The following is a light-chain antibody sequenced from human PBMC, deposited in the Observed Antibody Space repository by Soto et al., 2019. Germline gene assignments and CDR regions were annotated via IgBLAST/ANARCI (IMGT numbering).Light chain of an antibody. J-gene: IGKJ4*01. V-gene: IGKV3-15*01. CDR3: QQYNEWPLT. Sequence: EIVMTQSPATLSVSPGERATLSCRASQSVSNNLAWYQQKPGQTPRVLVYFASTMATGIHARFSGSGSGTEFTLTISSLQSEDFAVYYCQQYNEWPLTFGGGTKVETK. CDR2: FAS. CDR1: QSVSNN.